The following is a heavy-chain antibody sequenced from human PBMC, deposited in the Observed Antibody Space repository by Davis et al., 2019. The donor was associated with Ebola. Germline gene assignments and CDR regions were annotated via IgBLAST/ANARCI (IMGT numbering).Heavy chain of an antibody. Sequence: PSETLSLTCAVYGGSFSGYYWSWVRQAPGKGLEWVANIKQDGSEKYYVDSVKGRFTISRDNAKNSLYLQMNSLRAEDTAVYYCARELAVVFFDYWGQGTLVTVSS. CDR3: ARELAVVFFDY. CDR1: GGSFSGYY. CDR2: IKQDGSEK. D-gene: IGHD6-19*01. J-gene: IGHJ4*02. V-gene: IGHV3-7*01.